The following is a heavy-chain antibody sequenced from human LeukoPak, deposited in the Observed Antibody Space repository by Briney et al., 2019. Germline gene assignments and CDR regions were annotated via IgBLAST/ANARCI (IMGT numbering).Heavy chain of an antibody. Sequence: SETLSLTCTVSGGSISSYYWSWIRQPPGKGLEWIGYIYYSGSTSYIPSLKSRVTISVDTSKNQFSLKLSSVTAADTAVYYCARGQDHDFWSGYYSGGYMDVWGKGTTVTVSS. V-gene: IGHV4-59*01. CDR3: ARGQDHDFWSGYYSGGYMDV. CDR2: IYYSGST. D-gene: IGHD3-3*01. CDR1: GGSISSYY. J-gene: IGHJ6*03.